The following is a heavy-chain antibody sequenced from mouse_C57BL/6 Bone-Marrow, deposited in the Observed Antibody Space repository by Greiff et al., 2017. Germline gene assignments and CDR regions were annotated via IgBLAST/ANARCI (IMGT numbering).Heavy chain of an antibody. CDR3: AHGNYFYWYFAV. J-gene: IGHJ1*03. D-gene: IGHD2-1*01. CDR2: IDPNSGGT. CDR1: GYTFTSYW. V-gene: IGHV1-72*01. Sequence: QVQLQQSGAELAKPGASVKLSCKASGYTFTSYWMHWVKQRPGRGLEWIGMIDPNSGGTKYNEKFKSKATLTVDKPSSTAYMQLSSLTSEDSAVYYCAHGNYFYWYFAVWGTGTTVTVSS.